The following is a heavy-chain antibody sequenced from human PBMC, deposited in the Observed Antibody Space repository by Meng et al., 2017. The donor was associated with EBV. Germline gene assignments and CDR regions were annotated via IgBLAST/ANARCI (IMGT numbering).Heavy chain of an antibody. Sequence: HITLKEAGPTLRKPTQTLTLTCTFSGFSLSTSGVGVGWIRQPPGKALEWLALIYWDDDKRYSPSLKSRLTITKDTSKNQVVLTMTNMDPVDTATYYCAHRRDEYSSSWYGWFDPWGQGTLVTVSS. J-gene: IGHJ5*02. D-gene: IGHD6-13*01. CDR3: AHRRDEYSSSWYGWFDP. V-gene: IGHV2-5*02. CDR2: IYWDDDK. CDR1: GFSLSTSGVG.